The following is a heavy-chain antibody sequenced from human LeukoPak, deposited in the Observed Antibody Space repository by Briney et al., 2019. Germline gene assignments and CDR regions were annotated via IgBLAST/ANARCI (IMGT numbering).Heavy chain of an antibody. V-gene: IGHV4-39*01. CDR1: GGSIRSSSYS. J-gene: IGHJ4*02. Sequence: SETLSLTCTVSGGSIRSSSYSWGWIRQPPGKGLEWIGSTYYSGSTYYNPSLKSRVTISVDTSKNQFSLKLSSVTAADTAVYYCARHLYSYGPDYWGQGTLVTVSS. D-gene: IGHD5-18*01. CDR2: TYYSGST. CDR3: ARHLYSYGPDY.